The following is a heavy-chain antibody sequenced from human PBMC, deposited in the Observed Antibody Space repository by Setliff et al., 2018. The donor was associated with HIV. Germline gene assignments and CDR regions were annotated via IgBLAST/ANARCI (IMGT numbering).Heavy chain of an antibody. Sequence: ASVKVSCKASGYIFSSYGISWVRQAPGQGLEWMGWFSAYNGNINYAQKFQGRVTMTTDTSTSTAHMELRSLRSDDTAVYYCARDREAGDWYFDLWGRGTLVTVSS. V-gene: IGHV1-18*01. D-gene: IGHD6-13*01. CDR3: ARDREAGDWYFDL. CDR1: GYIFSSYG. J-gene: IGHJ2*01. CDR2: FSAYNGNI.